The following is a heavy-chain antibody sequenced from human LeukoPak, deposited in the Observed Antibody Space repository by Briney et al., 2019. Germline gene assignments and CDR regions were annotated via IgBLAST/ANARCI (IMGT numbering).Heavy chain of an antibody. Sequence: GGSLRLSCAASGFTFSSYVMHWVRQAPGKGLEWVAIISYDGSNEYYADSVKGRFTISRDNSKNSLYLQMNSLRAEDTALYYCARGRDGHKQNPDYWGQGTLVTVSS. CDR2: ISYDGSNE. D-gene: IGHD5-24*01. J-gene: IGHJ4*02. V-gene: IGHV3-30*04. CDR3: ARGRDGHKQNPDY. CDR1: GFTFSSYV.